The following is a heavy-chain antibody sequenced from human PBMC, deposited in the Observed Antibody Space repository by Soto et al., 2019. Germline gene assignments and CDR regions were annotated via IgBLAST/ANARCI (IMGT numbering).Heavy chain of an antibody. Sequence: GGSLRLSXAASGFTFSSYGTHWVRQAPGKGLEWVAVISYDGSNKYYADSVKGRFTISRDNSKNTLYLQMNSLRAEDTAVYYCAKASLEGVYFDWFRPHFRYYSYGMDVWSQGTTVTVS. D-gene: IGHD3-9*01. CDR3: AKASLEGVYFDWFRPHFRYYSYGMDV. CDR1: GFTFSSYG. J-gene: IGHJ6*02. V-gene: IGHV3-30*18. CDR2: ISYDGSNK.